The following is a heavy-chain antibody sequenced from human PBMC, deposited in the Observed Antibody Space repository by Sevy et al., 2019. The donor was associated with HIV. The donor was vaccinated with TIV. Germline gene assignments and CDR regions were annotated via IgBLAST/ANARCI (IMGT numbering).Heavy chain of an antibody. V-gene: IGHV4-59*01. D-gene: IGHD5-12*01. J-gene: IGHJ4*02. CDR1: GDSISNYY. CDR3: AREIVAYYFDY. Sequence: SETLSLTCTVSGDSISNYYWSWIRQPPGKGLEWIGYIYYSGFTNYNPSLMSRVTISVDTSKNQFSLKLSSVTAADTAVYYCAREIVAYYFDYWGQGTLVTVSS. CDR2: IYYSGFT.